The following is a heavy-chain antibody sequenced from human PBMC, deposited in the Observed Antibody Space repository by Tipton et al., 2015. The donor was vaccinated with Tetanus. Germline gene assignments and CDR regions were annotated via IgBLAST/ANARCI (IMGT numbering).Heavy chain of an antibody. CDR1: GGSLRGGDHY. V-gene: IGHV4-61*08. D-gene: IGHD3-3*01. Sequence: LRLSCTVSGGSLRGGDHYWSWIRQPPGKGLEWLAYISSSGSTNSNYSLKSRITISRDTSKNQFSLKLASVTTADTAVYFCARANYDFPKKGPFDSWGQGILVIVS. CDR2: ISSSGST. J-gene: IGHJ4*02. CDR3: ARANYDFPKKGPFDS.